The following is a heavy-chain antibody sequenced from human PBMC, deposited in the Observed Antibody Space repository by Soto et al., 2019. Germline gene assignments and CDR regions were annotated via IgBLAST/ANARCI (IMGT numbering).Heavy chain of an antibody. CDR3: AKHRIAVAGGASDY. CDR1: GFTFSSYA. V-gene: IGHV3-23*01. Sequence: EVQLLESGGGLVQPGGSLRLSGAASGFTFSSYAMSWVRQAPGKGLEWVSAISGSGARTYYPDSVKGRFTISRDNSKNTLYLQMNSLRAQDTAVYYCAKHRIAVAGGASDYWGQGTLVTVSS. J-gene: IGHJ4*02. CDR2: ISGSGART. D-gene: IGHD6-19*01.